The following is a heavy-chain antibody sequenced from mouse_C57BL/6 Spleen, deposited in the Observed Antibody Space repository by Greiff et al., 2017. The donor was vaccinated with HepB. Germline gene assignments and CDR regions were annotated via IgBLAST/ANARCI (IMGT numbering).Heavy chain of an antibody. CDR2: INPSSGYT. V-gene: IGHV1-7*01. D-gene: IGHD2-4*01. Sequence: VQLQQSGAELAKPGASVKLSCKASGYTFTSYWMHWVKQRPGQGLEWIGYINPSSGYTKYNQKFKDKATLTADKSSSTADMQLSSLTYGDPAVYYCARDIYYHYDPWFAYLGQGTLVTVSA. J-gene: IGHJ3*01. CDR1: GYTFTSYW. CDR3: ARDIYYHYDPWFAY.